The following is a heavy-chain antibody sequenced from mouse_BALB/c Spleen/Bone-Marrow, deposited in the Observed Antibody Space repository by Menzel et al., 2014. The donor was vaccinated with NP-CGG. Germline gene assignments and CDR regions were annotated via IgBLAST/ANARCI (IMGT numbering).Heavy chain of an antibody. D-gene: IGHD2-13*01. Sequence: QVQLKQFGAELVKPGASVKLSCKASGHTFTSYYMYWVKQRPGQGLEWIGQINPSNGGTKFNEKFKSKATLAVDKSSSTAYMQLSSLTSEEYGVYCCTREGDSPFAYWGRGTLVTVST. CDR1: GHTFTSYY. CDR2: INPSNGGT. V-gene: IGHV1S81*02. CDR3: TREGDSPFAY. J-gene: IGHJ3*01.